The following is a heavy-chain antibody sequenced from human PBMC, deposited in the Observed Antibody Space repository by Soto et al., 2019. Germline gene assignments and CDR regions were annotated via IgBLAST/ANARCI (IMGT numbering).Heavy chain of an antibody. D-gene: IGHD6-19*01. J-gene: IGHJ4*02. V-gene: IGHV3-48*03. CDR1: GFTFSSYE. Sequence: EVQLVESGGGLVQPGGSLRLSCAASGFTFSSYEMNWVRQAPGQGLEWVSYISSSGSTIYYADSVKGRFTISRDNAKNSLYLQMNSLRAEDTAVYYCARDSYSSGWYGDYWGQGTLVTVSS. CDR3: ARDSYSSGWYGDY. CDR2: ISSSGSTI.